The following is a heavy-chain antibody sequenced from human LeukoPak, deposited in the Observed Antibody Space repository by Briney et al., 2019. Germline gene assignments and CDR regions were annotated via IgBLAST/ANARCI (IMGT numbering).Heavy chain of an antibody. V-gene: IGHV3-74*01. Sequence: TGGSLRLSCAASGFTFSSYWMHWVRQAPGEGLVWVSRIKTDGTTTDYADSVKGRFTVSRDNAKNTLYLQMNSLRAEDTAVYYCARGPYTSGVYRLDYWGQGTLVTASS. CDR2: IKTDGTTT. D-gene: IGHD6-19*01. CDR3: ARGPYTSGVYRLDY. CDR1: GFTFSSYW. J-gene: IGHJ4*02.